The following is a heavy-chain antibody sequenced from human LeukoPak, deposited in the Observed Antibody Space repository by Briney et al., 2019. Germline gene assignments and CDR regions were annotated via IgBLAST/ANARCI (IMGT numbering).Heavy chain of an antibody. J-gene: IGHJ4*02. V-gene: IGHV3-7*01. Sequence: GGSLRLSCAASGFTFSSYWMSWVRRAPGKGLEWVANIKQDGSEKYYVDSVKGRFTISRDNAKNSLYLQMNSLRAEDTAVYYCARTNQFALRYFDWFNLDSYFDYWGQGTLVTVSS. D-gene: IGHD3-9*01. CDR3: ARTNQFALRYFDWFNLDSYFDY. CDR2: IKQDGSEK. CDR1: GFTFSSYW.